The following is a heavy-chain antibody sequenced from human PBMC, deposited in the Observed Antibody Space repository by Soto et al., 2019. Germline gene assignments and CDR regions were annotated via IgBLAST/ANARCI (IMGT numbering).Heavy chain of an antibody. CDR1: GFTVSSNH. V-gene: IGHV3-53*01. J-gene: IGHJ4*02. Sequence: VQLVESGGGLIQPGGSLRLSCAASGFTVSSNHMTWVRQAPGRGPEWVSTVYPGGNPYYADSVKGRFTISRDSSQRMLDPQMHSLTAEATAVYYCARWVDTAKACYWGQGTIGTVSS. D-gene: IGHD5-18*01. CDR2: VYPGGNP. CDR3: ARWVDTAKACY.